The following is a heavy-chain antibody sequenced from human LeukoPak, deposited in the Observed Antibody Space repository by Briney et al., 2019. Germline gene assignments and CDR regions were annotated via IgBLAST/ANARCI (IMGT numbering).Heavy chain of an antibody. CDR1: GGSISSSSYY. Sequence: SETLSLTCTVSGGSISSSSYYWGWIRQPPGKGLEWIGSIYYSGSTYYNPSLKSRVTISVDTSKNQFSLKLSSVTAADTAVYYCARGRAVAGQWGQGTLVTVSS. V-gene: IGHV4-39*07. CDR2: IYYSGST. D-gene: IGHD6-19*01. J-gene: IGHJ4*02. CDR3: ARGRAVAGQ.